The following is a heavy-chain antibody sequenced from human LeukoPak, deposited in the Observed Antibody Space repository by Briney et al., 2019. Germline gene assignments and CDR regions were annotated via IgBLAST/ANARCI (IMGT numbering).Heavy chain of an antibody. CDR1: GYTFTSYG. CDR2: ISAYNGNT. J-gene: IGHJ3*02. Sequence: ASVKVSCKASGYTFTSYGISWVRQAPGQGLEWMGWISAYNGNTNYAQKLQGRVTMTTDTSTSTAYMELRSLRSDDTAVYYCARYILGSGWLHDAFDIWGQGTMVTVSS. V-gene: IGHV1-18*01. D-gene: IGHD6-19*01. CDR3: ARYILGSGWLHDAFDI.